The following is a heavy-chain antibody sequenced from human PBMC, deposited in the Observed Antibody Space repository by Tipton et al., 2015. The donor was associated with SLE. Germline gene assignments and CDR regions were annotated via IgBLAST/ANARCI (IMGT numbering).Heavy chain of an antibody. D-gene: IGHD1-26*01. CDR3: AKPGLSRGVVGALGY. Sequence: SLRLSCAASGFTFSSYSMNWVRQAPGKGLEWVSYISSSSSTIYYADSVKGRFTISRDNAKNSLYLQMNSLRAEDTVVYYCAKPGLSRGVVGALGYWGQGTLVTVSS. CDR1: GFTFSSYS. J-gene: IGHJ4*02. V-gene: IGHV3-48*01. CDR2: ISSSSSTI.